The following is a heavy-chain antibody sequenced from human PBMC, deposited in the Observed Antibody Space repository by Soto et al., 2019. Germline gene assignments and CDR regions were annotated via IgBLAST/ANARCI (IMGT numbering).Heavy chain of an antibody. D-gene: IGHD1-26*01. CDR2: ISSSGSTI. J-gene: IGHJ5*02. CDR1: GCTFSDYY. CDR3: HKYSGPLIMPAA. Sequence: LRLSCAASGCTFSDYYMSWIRQAPGKGLEWVSYISSSGSTIYYADSVKGRFAISRDNAKNSLYLQMNSLKIEDTAVYYCHKYSGPLIMPAALGPGTLVTVSS. V-gene: IGHV3-11*01.